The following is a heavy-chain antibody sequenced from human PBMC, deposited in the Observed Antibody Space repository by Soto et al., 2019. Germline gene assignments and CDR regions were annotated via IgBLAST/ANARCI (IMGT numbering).Heavy chain of an antibody. D-gene: IGHD5-18*01. J-gene: IGHJ4*01. Sequence: QITLKESGPTQVQPTQPLTLTCDLSGFSLSTSATGVGWLRQPPRKALEWIAVIFWNRDTPYSPSLKSSLTLTHGASRNLVDLTLTRMDPLHTATYFSARRRSGLAMFDYWGQGVPVTVS. CDR1: GFSLSTSATG. CDR2: IFWNRDT. V-gene: IGHV2-5*01. CDR3: ARRRSGLAMFDY.